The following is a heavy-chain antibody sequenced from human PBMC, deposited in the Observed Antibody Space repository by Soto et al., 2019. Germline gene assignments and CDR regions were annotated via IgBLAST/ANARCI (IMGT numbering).Heavy chain of an antibody. CDR2: ISSSSSTI. J-gene: IGHJ6*03. Sequence: GGSLRLSCAASGFTFSSYSMNWVRQAPGKGLEWGSYISSSSSTIYYADSVKGRFTISRDNAKNSLYLQMNSLRAEATAVYYCASRTEVPAAIEVHYYMDVWGKGTTVTVSS. V-gene: IGHV3-48*01. CDR3: ASRTEVPAAIEVHYYMDV. D-gene: IGHD2-2*02. CDR1: GFTFSSYS.